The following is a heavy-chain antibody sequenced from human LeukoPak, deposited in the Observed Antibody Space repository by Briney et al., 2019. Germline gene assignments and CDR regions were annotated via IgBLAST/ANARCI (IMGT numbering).Heavy chain of an antibody. CDR3: ARDNWIEAHYFDY. D-gene: IGHD1-20*01. V-gene: IGHV3-11*04. Sequence: PGGSLRLSCAASGFTFSDYYMSWIRQAPGKGLEWLSYISSSGNIIYYTDSVKGRFTISRDNAKNSLYLQMNSLRAEDTAVYYCARDNWIEAHYFDYWGQGTLVTVSS. CDR2: ISSSGNII. J-gene: IGHJ4*02. CDR1: GFTFSDYY.